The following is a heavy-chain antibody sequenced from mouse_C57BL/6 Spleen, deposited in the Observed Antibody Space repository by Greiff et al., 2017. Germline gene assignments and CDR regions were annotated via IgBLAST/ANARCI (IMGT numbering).Heavy chain of an antibody. CDR3: SRTVVGTRAVGY. J-gene: IGHJ4*01. D-gene: IGHD1-1*01. Sequence: VQLQQPGAELVRPGTSVKLSCKASGYTFTSYWMHWVKQRPGQGLEWIGVIDPSDSYTNYNQKFKGKATLTVDTSSSTAYMQLSSLTSEDSAVYYCSRTVVGTRAVGYWGQGTSVTVSS. CDR2: IDPSDSYT. V-gene: IGHV1-59*01. CDR1: GYTFTSYW.